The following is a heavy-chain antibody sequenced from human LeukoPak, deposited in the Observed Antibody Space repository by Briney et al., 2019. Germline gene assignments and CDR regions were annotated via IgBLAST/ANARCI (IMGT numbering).Heavy chain of an antibody. CDR2: IYSGGST. Sequence: GGSLRLSCAASGFTVSSNYMSWVRQAPGKGLEWVSVIYSGGSTYYADSVKGRFTISRDNSKNTLYLQMNSLRAEDTAVYYCAKASFNVDTAMVTSYWGQGTLVTVSS. D-gene: IGHD5-18*01. CDR3: AKASFNVDTAMVTSY. J-gene: IGHJ4*02. V-gene: IGHV3-53*01. CDR1: GFTVSSNY.